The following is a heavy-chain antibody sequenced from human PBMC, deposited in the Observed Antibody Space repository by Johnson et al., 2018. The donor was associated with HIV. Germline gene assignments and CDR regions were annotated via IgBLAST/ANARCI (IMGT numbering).Heavy chain of an antibody. J-gene: IGHJ3*02. CDR1: GFTFSTYA. CDR2: IYSGGDT. CDR3: TTEPFAFDI. Sequence: QVQLVESGGGVVRPGRSLSLSCTASGFTFSTYAMHWVRQAPGKGLEWVAIIYSGGDTYYADSVKGRFTISRDNSNNTVNLQMNRLRVDDTAVYYCTTEPFAFDIWGQGTMVTVSS. V-gene: IGHV3-30*14.